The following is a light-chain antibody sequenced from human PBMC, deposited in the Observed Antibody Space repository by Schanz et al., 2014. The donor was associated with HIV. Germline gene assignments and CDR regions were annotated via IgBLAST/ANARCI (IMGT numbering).Light chain of an antibody. CDR2: EVN. J-gene: IGLJ3*02. V-gene: IGLV2-14*02. Sequence: QSALTQPASVSGSPGQSITISCTGTSSAVANYNLVSWYQQHPGKAPKLIIIEVNKRPSGLSNRFSGSKSGNTASLTISGLQAEDEADYYCGSCSTTNTCTFGGGTKLTVL. CDR3: GSCSTTNTCT. CDR1: SSAVANYNL.